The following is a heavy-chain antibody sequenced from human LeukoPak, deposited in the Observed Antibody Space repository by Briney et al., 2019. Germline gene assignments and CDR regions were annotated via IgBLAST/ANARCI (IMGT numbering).Heavy chain of an antibody. V-gene: IGHV1-69*05. CDR1: GGTFTSYA. CDR2: IIPIFGTA. J-gene: IGHJ4*02. D-gene: IGHD6-6*01. Sequence: GASVKVSCKASGGTFTSYAISWVRQAPGQGREWMGGIIPIFGTANYAQKFQGRVTITTAESTSTAYMELSSLRSEDTAVYYCARDVAYSSSSPEHDYWGQGTLVTVSS. CDR3: ARDVAYSSSSPEHDY.